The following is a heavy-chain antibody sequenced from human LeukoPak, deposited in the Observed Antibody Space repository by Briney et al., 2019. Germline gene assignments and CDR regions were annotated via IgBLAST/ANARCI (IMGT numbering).Heavy chain of an antibody. Sequence: SETLSLTCRVSGASISGYYWSWIRHPPGHGLESIGHMYYSGGTTYNPSLMSRVSISLDTSKKHFSLKLSSVTAADTAVYYCAGAGLFFDYWSQGTLVTVSS. D-gene: IGHD7-27*01. CDR1: GASISGYY. CDR2: MYYSGGT. J-gene: IGHJ4*02. V-gene: IGHV4-59*01. CDR3: AGAGLFFDY.